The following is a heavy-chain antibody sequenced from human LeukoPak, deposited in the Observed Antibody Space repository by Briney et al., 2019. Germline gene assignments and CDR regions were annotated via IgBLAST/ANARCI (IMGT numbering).Heavy chain of an antibody. J-gene: IGHJ3*01. V-gene: IGHV3-30*18. CDR1: GFTFSRRG. CDR2: IAYDGRDK. Sequence: GRSLRLSCAASGFTFSRRGVHWVRQATGEGGEGVAFIAYDGRDKLCGDCVKGRFTISRDNSKNTLYLQMNSLRAEDTAIYCAKYRWLLHTWDALDVWGQGTMVTVSS. CDR3: KYRWLLHTWDALDV. D-gene: IGHD5-24*01.